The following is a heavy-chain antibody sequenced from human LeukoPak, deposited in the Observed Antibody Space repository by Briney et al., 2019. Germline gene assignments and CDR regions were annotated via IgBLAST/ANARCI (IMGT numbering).Heavy chain of an antibody. Sequence: ASVKVSCEASGYTFFSHDINWVRQATGRGLEWMGWMNPKSGNTGYAQKFQARITISRDTSRNTAYMELNSLISEDTAVYFCARDTSGQTRADDAFDIWGQGTMVTVSS. J-gene: IGHJ3*02. CDR2: MNPKSGNT. CDR1: GYTFFSHD. CDR3: ARDTSGQTRADDAFDI. V-gene: IGHV1-8*03. D-gene: IGHD6-19*01.